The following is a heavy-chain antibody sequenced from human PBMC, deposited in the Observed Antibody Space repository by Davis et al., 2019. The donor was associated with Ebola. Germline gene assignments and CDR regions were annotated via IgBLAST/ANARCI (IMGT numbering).Heavy chain of an antibody. D-gene: IGHD2-21*01. CDR1: GYSFTSYW. V-gene: IGHV5-51*01. CDR2: IYPGDSDT. Sequence: GESLKISCKGSGYSFTSYWIGWVRHMPGKGLEWIGIIYPGDSDTRYSPSFQGQVTISADKSISTAYLRWSSLKASDTAMYYCARLLLSTGMDVWGQGTTVTVSS. J-gene: IGHJ6*02. CDR3: ARLLLSTGMDV.